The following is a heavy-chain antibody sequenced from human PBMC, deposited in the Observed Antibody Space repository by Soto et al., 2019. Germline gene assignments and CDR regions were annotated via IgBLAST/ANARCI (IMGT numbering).Heavy chain of an antibody. V-gene: IGHV3-33*01. J-gene: IGHJ4*02. CDR3: ARGGLGVAGPFRVDGPLDY. CDR2: IWYDGSNK. Sequence: QVQLVESGGGVVQPGRSLRLSCAASGFTFSSYGMHWVRQAPGKGLEWVAVIWYDGSNKYYADSVKGRFTISRDNSKNMLYLQMNSLRAEDTAVYYCARGGLGVAGPFRVDGPLDYWGQGTLVTVSS. D-gene: IGHD6-19*01. CDR1: GFTFSSYG.